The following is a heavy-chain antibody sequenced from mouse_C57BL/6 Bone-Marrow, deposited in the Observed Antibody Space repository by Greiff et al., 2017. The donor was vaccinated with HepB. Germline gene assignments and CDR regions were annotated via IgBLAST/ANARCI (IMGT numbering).Heavy chain of an antibody. CDR1: GYAFSSSW. V-gene: IGHV1-82*01. J-gene: IGHJ2*01. D-gene: IGHD2-5*01. CDR2: IYPGDGDT. Sequence: QVQLKESGPELVKPGASVKISCKASGYAFSSSWMNWVKQRPGKGLEWIGRIYPGDGDTNYNGKFKGKATLTADKSSSTAYMQLSSLTSEDSAVYFCASPAYYSNYVDYWGQGTTLTVSS. CDR3: ASPAYYSNYVDY.